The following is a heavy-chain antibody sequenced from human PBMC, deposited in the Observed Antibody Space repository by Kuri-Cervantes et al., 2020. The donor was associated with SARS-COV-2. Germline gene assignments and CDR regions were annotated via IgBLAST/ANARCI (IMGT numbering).Heavy chain of an antibody. CDR1: GFTVSSNY. CDR2: IYSGGST. V-gene: IGHV3-53*01. J-gene: IGHJ4*02. D-gene: IGHD3-22*01. CDR3: ASIVTGDSSGYY. Sequence: GGSLRLSCAASGFTVSSNYMSWVRQAPEKGLEWVSVIYSGGSTYYADSVKGRFTISRDNSKNTLYLQMNSLRAEDTAVYYCASIVTGDSSGYYWGQGTLVTVSS.